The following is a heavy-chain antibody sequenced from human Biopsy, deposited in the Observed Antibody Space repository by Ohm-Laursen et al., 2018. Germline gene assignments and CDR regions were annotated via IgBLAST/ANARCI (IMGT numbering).Heavy chain of an antibody. D-gene: IGHD1-1*01. CDR3: AADINVWNVNY. CDR1: GGTFSASG. CDR2: IIPIFQTT. J-gene: IGHJ4*02. V-gene: IGHV1-69*06. Sequence: GSSVKVSCKAIGGTFSASGISWVRLAPGHGLEFVGGIIPIFQTTHYAQSFQGRVTIVADKSTSTAYMELSSLRSEDTAVYYCAADINVWNVNYWGQGTQVTVSS.